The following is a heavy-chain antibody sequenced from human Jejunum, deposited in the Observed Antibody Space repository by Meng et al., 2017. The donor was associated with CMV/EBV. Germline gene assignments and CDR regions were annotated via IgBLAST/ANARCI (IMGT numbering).Heavy chain of an antibody. D-gene: IGHD1-26*01. J-gene: IGHJ4*02. CDR2: ISAYSGNT. CDR1: GYTFTRYG. Sequence: QVQLGRSGAEVKKPGASVKVPCKASGYTFTRYGISWVRQAPGQGLEWMGWISAYSGNTKYAHKVQGRVTLTTDTSTNTVYMELRSLTSDDTAVYYCARDDRGEARYQWEPGYFDYWGQGTLVTVSS. CDR3: ARDDRGEARYQWEPGYFDY. V-gene: IGHV1-18*01.